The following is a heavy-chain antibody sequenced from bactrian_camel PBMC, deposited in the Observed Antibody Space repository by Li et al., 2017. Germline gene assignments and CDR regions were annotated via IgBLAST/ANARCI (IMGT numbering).Heavy chain of an antibody. D-gene: IGHD7*01. CDR1: LYNFSARC. Sequence: QVQLVESGGGSVQAGGSLRLSCAASLYNFSARCMAWVRQAPGKEREGVAAVSWRGGRTSYADSVKGRFTISKDNAKNTVYLQMNSLKPEDTAMYYCAADRRRCPRGGWPRYFDYWGQGTQVTVS. J-gene: IGHJ4*01. CDR3: AADRRRCPRGGWPRYFDY. CDR2: VSWRGGRT. V-gene: IGHV3S25*01.